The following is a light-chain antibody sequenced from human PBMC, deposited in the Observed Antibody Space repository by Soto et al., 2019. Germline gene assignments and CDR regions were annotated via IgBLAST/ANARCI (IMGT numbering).Light chain of an antibody. CDR2: GAS. CDR3: PHSDDSRPTWT. J-gene: IGKJ1*01. CDR1: QSVSSTF. Sequence: EIVLTQSPGSLSLSPGEGATLSCRASQSVSSTFLAWYQQKPGQAPRLLIYGASSRATGIPDRFSGRGSGQAFTIAISRMEPDDFAVSYCPHSDDSRPTWTFGQGTKVEVK. V-gene: IGKV3-20*01.